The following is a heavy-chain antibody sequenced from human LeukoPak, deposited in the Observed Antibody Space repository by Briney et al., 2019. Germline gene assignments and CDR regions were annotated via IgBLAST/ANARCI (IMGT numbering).Heavy chain of an antibody. Sequence: GGSLRLSCAASGFTFDDYAMHWVRQAPGKGLEWVSLISWDGGSTYYADSVKGRFTISRDNSKNSLYLQMNSLRAEDTALYYCAKDQYYYGSGSFGYMDVWGKGTTVTVSS. V-gene: IGHV3-43D*03. D-gene: IGHD3-10*01. CDR1: GFTFDDYA. CDR3: AKDQYYYGSGSFGYMDV. CDR2: ISWDGGST. J-gene: IGHJ6*03.